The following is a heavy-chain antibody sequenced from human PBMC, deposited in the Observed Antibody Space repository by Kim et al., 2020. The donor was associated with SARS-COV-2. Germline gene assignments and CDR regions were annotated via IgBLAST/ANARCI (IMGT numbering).Heavy chain of an antibody. V-gene: IGHV1-18*01. CDR2: ISAYNGNT. Sequence: ASVKVSCKASGYTFTSYGISWVRQAPGQGLEWMGWISAYNGNTNYAQKLQGRVTMTTDTSTSTAYMELRSLRSDDTAVYYCAREQRYNWNDWVPENWFDPWGQGTLVTVSS. J-gene: IGHJ5*02. D-gene: IGHD1-20*01. CDR1: GYTFTSYG. CDR3: AREQRYNWNDWVPENWFDP.